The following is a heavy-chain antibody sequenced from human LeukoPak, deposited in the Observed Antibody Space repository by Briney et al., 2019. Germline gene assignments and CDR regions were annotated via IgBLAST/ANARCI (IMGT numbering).Heavy chain of an antibody. CDR1: GFTFISYE. Sequence: GGSLRLSCAASGFTFISYEMNWVRQAPGKGLEWVSYISRSGDTINYADSVKGRFTVSRDTAKNLLYLQMNSLTVDDSAVYYCARDDSDGWSHDIWGQGTRVTVSS. J-gene: IGHJ3*02. CDR2: ISRSGDTI. V-gene: IGHV3-48*03. CDR3: ARDDSDGWSHDI. D-gene: IGHD6-19*01.